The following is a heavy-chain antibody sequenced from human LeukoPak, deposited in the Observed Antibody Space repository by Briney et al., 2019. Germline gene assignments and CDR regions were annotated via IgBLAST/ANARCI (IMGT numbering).Heavy chain of an antibody. D-gene: IGHD3-22*01. CDR3: ARSARESSGYYLYYFYY. J-gene: IGHJ4*02. CDR2: IYPGESDT. CDR1: GYLFTSYC. V-gene: IGHV5-51*01. Sequence: ESLKISCQGSGYLFTSYCIGWVRQIPGKGLEWMGNIYPGESDTRYSPSFQGQVTISVDKSITSAYLQWSSLKASDTAMYYCARSARESSGYYLYYFYYCGEEGLGTVSS.